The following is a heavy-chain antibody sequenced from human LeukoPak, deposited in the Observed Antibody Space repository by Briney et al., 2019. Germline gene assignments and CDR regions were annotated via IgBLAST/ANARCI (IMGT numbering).Heavy chain of an antibody. Sequence: SVKVSCKASGGTFSSYAISWVRQAPGQGLEWMGGIIPIFGTANYAQKFQGRVTITADESTSTAYMELSSLRSEDTAVYYCARVGCSSTSCYPQSDYYYNYMDVWGKGTTVTVSS. V-gene: IGHV1-69*01. D-gene: IGHD2-2*01. CDR3: ARVGCSSTSCYPQSDYYYNYMDV. CDR1: GGTFSSYA. CDR2: IIPIFGTA. J-gene: IGHJ6*03.